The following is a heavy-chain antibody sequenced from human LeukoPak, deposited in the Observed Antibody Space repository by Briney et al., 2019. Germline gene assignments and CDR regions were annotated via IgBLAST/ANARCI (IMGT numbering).Heavy chain of an antibody. J-gene: IGHJ3*02. V-gene: IGHV4-59*08. CDR2: ISYIGNI. D-gene: IGHD1-14*01. CDR1: GGSISSHY. CDR3: ARHSGLGTAAGAFDI. Sequence: TSETLSLTCTVSGGSISSHYWSWIRESPGKELEWIAYISYIGNINYNPSHKSRVTISLDTSKNQFSLKVTSVTAADTALYYCARHSGLGTAAGAFDIWGHGTMVTVSS.